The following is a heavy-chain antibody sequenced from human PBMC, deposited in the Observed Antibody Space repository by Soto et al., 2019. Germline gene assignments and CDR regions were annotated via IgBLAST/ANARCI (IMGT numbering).Heavy chain of an antibody. J-gene: IGHJ3*01. CDR1: GLTVVSNY. CDR3: AREGDAFDV. V-gene: IGHV3-53*01. Sequence: GGSLRLSCAASGLTVVSNYMNWVRQAPGKGLEWVSIIYSGENTYYADSVRGRFTISRDKSKNTLYLQMNSLRPEDTAMYYCAREGDAFDVWGQGKMVTVSS. CDR2: IYSGENT.